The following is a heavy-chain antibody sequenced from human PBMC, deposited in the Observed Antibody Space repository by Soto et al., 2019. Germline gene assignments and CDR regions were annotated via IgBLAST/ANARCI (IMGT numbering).Heavy chain of an antibody. J-gene: IGHJ4*02. CDR3: ARHPGRSERHQNYY. V-gene: IGHV3-7*01. D-gene: IGHD3-10*01. CDR2: IKEDGGET. Sequence: EVQLAESGGGLVQPGGSLRLSCVVSGLTFSRYWMSWVRQAPGKGLEWVANIKEDGGETYYVDSVKGRFTVSRDNAKNSLYLQMTSLRVEDTAVYYCARHPGRSERHQNYYWGQGTLVTVSS. CDR1: GLTFSRYW.